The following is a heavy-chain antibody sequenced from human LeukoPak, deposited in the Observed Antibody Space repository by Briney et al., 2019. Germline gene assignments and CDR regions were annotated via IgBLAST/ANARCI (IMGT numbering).Heavy chain of an antibody. CDR2: IVVASGNT. V-gene: IGHV1-58*02. CDR3: ARDPYSSGWYYFDY. D-gene: IGHD6-19*01. CDR1: GFTFTSSA. J-gene: IGHJ4*02. Sequence: SVRVSCKTSGFTFTSSAMQWVRQARGQRLEWIGWIVVASGNTNYAQNFQERVTITRDMSTSTAYMELSTLRSEDTAVYYCARDPYSSGWYYFDYWGQGTLVTVSS.